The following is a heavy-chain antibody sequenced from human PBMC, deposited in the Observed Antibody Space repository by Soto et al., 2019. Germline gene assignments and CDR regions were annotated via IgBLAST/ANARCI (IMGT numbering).Heavy chain of an antibody. V-gene: IGHV3-23*01. CDR3: AKDGGEYYDILTGYYNAAYYFDY. CDR2: ISGSGGST. J-gene: IGHJ4*02. Sequence: XGSLRLSCAAAGVTFSSYAMSWVRQAPGRGLEWVSAISGSGGSTYYADSVKGRFTISRDNSKNTLYLQMNSLRAEDTAVYYCAKDGGEYYDILTGYYNAAYYFDYWGQGTLVTVSS. CDR1: GVTFSSYA. D-gene: IGHD3-9*01.